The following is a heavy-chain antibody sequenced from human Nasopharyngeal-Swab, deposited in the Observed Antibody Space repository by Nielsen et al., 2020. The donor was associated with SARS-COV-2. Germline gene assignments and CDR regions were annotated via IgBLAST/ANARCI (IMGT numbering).Heavy chain of an antibody. CDR3: ARNPSIAVARPGDY. Sequence: GESLKISCAASGFTFSSYSMNWVRQAPGKGLEWVSSISSSSSYIYYADSVKGRFTISRDNAKNSLYLQMNSLRAEDTAVYYCARNPSIAVARPGDYWGQGTLVTVSS. J-gene: IGHJ4*02. D-gene: IGHD6-13*01. CDR2: ISSSSSYI. V-gene: IGHV3-21*01. CDR1: GFTFSSYS.